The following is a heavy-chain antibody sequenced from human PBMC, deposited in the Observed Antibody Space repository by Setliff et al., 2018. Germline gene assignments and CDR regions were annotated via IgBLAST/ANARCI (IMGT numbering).Heavy chain of an antibody. Sequence: PSETLSLTCAVYGGSFSGYYWSWIRQPPGKGPEWIGEIDQSGITNYNPSLKSRVTISADRSKNQFSLKLSSVIAADTAVYYCARDLYSSSSGGFYYYYYYMDVWGKGTTVTVSS. D-gene: IGHD6-6*01. CDR3: ARDLYSSSSGGFYYYYYYMDV. J-gene: IGHJ6*03. CDR2: IDQSGIT. V-gene: IGHV4-34*01. CDR1: GGSFSGYY.